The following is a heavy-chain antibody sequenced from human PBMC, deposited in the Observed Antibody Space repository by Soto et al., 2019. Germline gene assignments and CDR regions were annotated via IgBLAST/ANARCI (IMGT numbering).Heavy chain of an antibody. V-gene: IGHV1-18*01. CDR3: GSRIRGAGISCIQY. CDR2: INIYNDYT. J-gene: IGHJ1*01. D-gene: IGHD6-13*01. CDR1: GDTFSKYG. Sequence: QVQLVQSGADVKEPGTSVKVSCQSSGDTFSKYGINWVRQAPGQVLEWMGWINIYNDYTTYAQKFKKRVTMTTDTSTSTACMELTSLRSDDTAVYYCGSRIRGAGISCIQYWGQGTLVIVSS.